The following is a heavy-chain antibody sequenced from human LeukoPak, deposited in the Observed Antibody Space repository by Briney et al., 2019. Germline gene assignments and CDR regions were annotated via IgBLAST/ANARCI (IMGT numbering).Heavy chain of an antibody. CDR3: ARGLRYGEAYFDY. CDR1: GFTFSSYS. V-gene: IGHV3-48*02. Sequence: GGSLRLSCAASGFTFSSYSMNWVRQAPGKGLEWVSYISSSSTIYYADSVKGRFTISRDNAKNSLYLQMNSLRDEDTAVYYCARGLRYGEAYFDYWGQGTLVTVSS. CDR2: ISSSSTI. D-gene: IGHD3-9*01. J-gene: IGHJ4*02.